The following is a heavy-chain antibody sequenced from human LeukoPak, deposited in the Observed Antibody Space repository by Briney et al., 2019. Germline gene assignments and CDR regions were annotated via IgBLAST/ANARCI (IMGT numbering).Heavy chain of an antibody. Sequence: GGSLRLSCAASGFPFSDYYMSWIRQAPGKGLEWVSYISSSGSTIYYADSVKGRFTISRDNAKNSLYLQMNSLRAEDTAVYYCARGDTTVTAYYFDYWGQGTLVTVSS. CDR1: GFPFSDYY. V-gene: IGHV3-11*04. J-gene: IGHJ4*02. D-gene: IGHD4-17*01. CDR3: ARGDTTVTAYYFDY. CDR2: ISSSGSTI.